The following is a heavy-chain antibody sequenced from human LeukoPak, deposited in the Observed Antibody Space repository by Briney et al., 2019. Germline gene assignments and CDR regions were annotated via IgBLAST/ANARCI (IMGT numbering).Heavy chain of an antibody. CDR3: ARGLEWDYFDY. V-gene: IGHV3-64*01. Sequence: PGGSLRLSCAASGFTFSSYSMNWVRQAPGKGLEYVSAISSNGGSTYYANSVKGRFTISRDNSKNTLYLQMGSLRAEDMAVYYCARGLEWDYFDYWGQGTLVTVSS. CDR2: ISSNGGST. J-gene: IGHJ4*02. CDR1: GFTFSSYS. D-gene: IGHD1-26*01.